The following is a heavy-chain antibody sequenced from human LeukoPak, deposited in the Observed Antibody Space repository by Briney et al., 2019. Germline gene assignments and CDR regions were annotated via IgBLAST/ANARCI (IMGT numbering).Heavy chain of an antibody. CDR3: VSGGHVRVYDSNPYYGHY. CDR2: INAGNGNT. CDR1: GYTFTSYT. D-gene: IGHD3-22*01. J-gene: IGHJ4*02. V-gene: IGHV1-3*03. Sequence: GASVKVSCKASGYTFTSYTIHWVRQAPGQRLEWMGWINAGNGNTKYSQEFQDRVTITRDMSTSTVYMELSSLRSEDTALYYCVSGGHVRVYDSNPYYGHYWGQGTLVTVSS.